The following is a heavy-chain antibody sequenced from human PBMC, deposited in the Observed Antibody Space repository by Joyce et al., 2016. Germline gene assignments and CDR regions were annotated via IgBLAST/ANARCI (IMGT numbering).Heavy chain of an antibody. Sequence: QVHLVQSGAEVKKPGASVKVSCKTSGYIFSSYVMHWVRQAPGQRLEWMGRINTGDGGKRNSQKFQGRITFTRDTSASTVYIDLSNLKSEDTAVYYCAREGSVDGLDLDYWGQGTLVTVSS. J-gene: IGHJ4*02. CDR2: INTGDGGK. V-gene: IGHV1-3*04. CDR1: GYIFSSYV. D-gene: IGHD3/OR15-3a*01. CDR3: AREGSVDGLDLDY.